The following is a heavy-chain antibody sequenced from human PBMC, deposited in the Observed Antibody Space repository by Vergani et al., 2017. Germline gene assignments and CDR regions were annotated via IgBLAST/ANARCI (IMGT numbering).Heavy chain of an antibody. J-gene: IGHJ4*02. CDR1: GYTFTSYY. CDR3: ASHSSGWYENDY. CDR2: INPSGGST. V-gene: IGHV1-46*01. Sequence: QVQLVQSGAEVKKPGASVKVSCKASGYTFTSYYMHWVRQAPGQGLEWMGIINPSGGSTSYAQKFQGRVTMTRDTSTSTVYKELSSLRSEDTAVYYCASHSSGWYENDYWGQGTLVTVSS. D-gene: IGHD6-19*01.